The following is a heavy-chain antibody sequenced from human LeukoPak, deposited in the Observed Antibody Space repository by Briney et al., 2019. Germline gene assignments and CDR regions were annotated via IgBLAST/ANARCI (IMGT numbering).Heavy chain of an antibody. CDR1: RFTFSSYN. J-gene: IGHJ4*02. D-gene: IGHD3-10*01. CDR2: ISSDSRTI. CDR3: ARGPYSGSATYYNDN. Sequence: GGSLRLSCAAPRFTFSSYNMNWIRQTPGKGLEWVSYISSDSRTIYYAGSVKGRFTISRDNARNSLYLQMNSLRDEDTAVYYCARGPYSGSATYYNDNWGQGTLVTVSS. V-gene: IGHV3-48*02.